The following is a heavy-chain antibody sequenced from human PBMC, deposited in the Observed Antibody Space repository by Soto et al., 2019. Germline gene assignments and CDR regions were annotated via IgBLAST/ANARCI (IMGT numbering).Heavy chain of an antibody. Sequence: GGSLRLSCAASGFTFSSYSMNWVRQAPGKGLEWVSSISSSSSYIYYADSVKGRFTISRDNAKNSLYLQMSSLRAEDTAVYYCARDQGWPNWFDPWGQGTLVTVSS. CDR1: GFTFSSYS. CDR2: ISSSSSYI. V-gene: IGHV3-21*01. D-gene: IGHD6-19*01. J-gene: IGHJ5*02. CDR3: ARDQGWPNWFDP.